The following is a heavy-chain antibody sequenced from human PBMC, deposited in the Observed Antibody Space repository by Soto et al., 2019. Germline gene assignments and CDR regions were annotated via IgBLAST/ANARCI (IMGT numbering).Heavy chain of an antibody. CDR3: DIYGSGLGMDV. J-gene: IGHJ6*02. Sequence: SETLSLTCTVSGGSISSYYWSWIRQPPGKGLEWIGYIYYSGSTNYNPSLKSRVTISVDTSKNQFSLKLSSVTAADTAVYYCDIYGSGLGMDVWGQGTTVTVSS. V-gene: IGHV4-59*01. D-gene: IGHD3-10*01. CDR2: IYYSGST. CDR1: GGSISSYY.